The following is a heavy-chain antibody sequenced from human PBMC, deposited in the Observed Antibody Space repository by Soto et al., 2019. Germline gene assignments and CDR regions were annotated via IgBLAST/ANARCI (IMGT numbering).Heavy chain of an antibody. J-gene: IGHJ3*02. CDR2: INPATGAA. V-gene: IGHV1-2*02. CDR3: ARGGGVGVAGSAAFDM. CDR1: GYPVTAYY. Sequence: QLHLVQSGAVVKKPGASVTVSCSASGYPVTAYYMHWVRQAPGRGLEWMGGINPATGAAKYTQTFQGRGTMTRDTSTSKGFMELSGLTSGDTAVFYCARGGGVGVAGSAAFDMWGQGTLVTVSS. D-gene: IGHD3-3*01.